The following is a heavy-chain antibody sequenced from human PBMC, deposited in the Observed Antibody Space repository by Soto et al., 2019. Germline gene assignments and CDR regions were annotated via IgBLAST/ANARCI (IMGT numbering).Heavy chain of an antibody. V-gene: IGHV5-10-1*01. D-gene: IGHD3-22*01. CDR3: AGHGGAHYDSSGYHYALDY. CDR1: GYSFRNNW. CDR2: IDLTDSYT. Sequence: GESLKISCKGSGYSFRNNWITWVRQMPGKGLEWMGRIDLTDSYTSYSPSFQGHVSFSADTSINTAYLQWSSLRASDTAMYYCAGHGGAHYDSSGYHYALDYWGQGTPVTVS. J-gene: IGHJ4*02.